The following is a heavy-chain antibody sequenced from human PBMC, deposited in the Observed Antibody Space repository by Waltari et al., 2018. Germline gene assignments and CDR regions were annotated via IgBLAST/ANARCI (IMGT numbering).Heavy chain of an antibody. V-gene: IGHV4-34*01. CDR2: INHSGST. CDR3: ARASPNGSGSYYYFDY. J-gene: IGHJ4*02. D-gene: IGHD3-10*01. CDR1: GGSFSGYY. Sequence: VQLQQWGAGLLKPSETLSLTCAVYGGSFSGYYWSWIRQPPGKGLEWIGEINHSGSTNYNPSLKSRVTISVDTSKNQFSLKLSSVTAADTAVYYCARASPNGSGSYYYFDYWGQGTLVTVSS.